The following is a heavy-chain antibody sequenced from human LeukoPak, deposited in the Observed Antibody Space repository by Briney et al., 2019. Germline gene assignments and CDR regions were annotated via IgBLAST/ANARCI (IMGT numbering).Heavy chain of an antibody. CDR1: GGSIRSSYYY. V-gene: IGHV4-39*07. CDR3: ARDHYDTSGYSNGMDV. CDR2: IYDSGST. J-gene: IGHJ6*02. Sequence: SETLSLTCAVSGGSIRSSYYYWGWIRQPPGKGLEWIGSIYDSGSTYYNPSLRSRVTISVDTSKNQFSLKLSSVTAADTAVYYCARDHYDTSGYSNGMDVWGQGTTVTVSS. D-gene: IGHD3-22*01.